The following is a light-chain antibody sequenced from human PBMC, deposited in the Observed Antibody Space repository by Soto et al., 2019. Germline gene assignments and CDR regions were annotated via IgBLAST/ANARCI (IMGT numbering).Light chain of an antibody. V-gene: IGLV2-23*02. Sequence: QSVLTQPASVSGSPGQSITISCTGTSSDVGSYNLVSWYQQHPGKAPKLMIYEVTKRPSGVSNRFSGSKSGNTASLTISGLQAEDEADYYCCSYAGSSTXPRVFGTGTKVTVL. CDR3: CSYAGSSTXPRV. CDR1: SSDVGSYNL. CDR2: EVT. J-gene: IGLJ1*01.